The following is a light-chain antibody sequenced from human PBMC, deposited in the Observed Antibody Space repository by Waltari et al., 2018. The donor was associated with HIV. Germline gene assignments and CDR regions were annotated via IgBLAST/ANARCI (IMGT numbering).Light chain of an antibody. J-gene: IGLJ2*01. Sequence: NFMLTQPHSVSESPGKTVTISCTRSSGSIASNSVQWYQQRPGSSPTTVIYEHNQRPAGVPDRFSGSIDSSSNSASLTISGLKTEDEADYYCQSYDSSNHVVFGGGTKLTVL. CDR1: SGSIASNS. CDR2: EHN. V-gene: IGLV6-57*01. CDR3: QSYDSSNHVV.